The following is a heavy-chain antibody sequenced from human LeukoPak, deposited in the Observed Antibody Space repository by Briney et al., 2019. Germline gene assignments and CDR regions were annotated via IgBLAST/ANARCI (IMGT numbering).Heavy chain of an antibody. CDR3: ARDFRRGWFDP. J-gene: IGHJ5*02. CDR1: GGSISSGGYY. D-gene: IGHD3-10*01. V-gene: IGHV4-31*03. Sequence: SETLSLTCTVSGGSISSGGYYCSWIRQHPGKGLEWIGYIYYSGSTYYNPSLKSRVTISVDTSKNQFSLKLSSVTAADTAVYYCARDFRRGWFDPWGQGTLVTVSS. CDR2: IYYSGST.